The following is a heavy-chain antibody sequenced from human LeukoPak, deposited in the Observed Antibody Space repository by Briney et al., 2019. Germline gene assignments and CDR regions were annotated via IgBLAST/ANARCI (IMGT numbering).Heavy chain of an antibody. J-gene: IGHJ6*03. CDR2: TRYDGTIK. CDR3: AKELLLGYFYMDV. D-gene: IGHD1-26*01. Sequence: PGGSLRLSCAASGLSFSIYSVHAVCQTPGKGLESVAFTRYDGTIKDYADSVKGRFTISRANTQNVLHLQTMSLRNEYMSLYYCAKELLLGYFYMDVWGKGTTVIVSS. CDR1: GLSFSIYS. V-gene: IGHV3-30*02.